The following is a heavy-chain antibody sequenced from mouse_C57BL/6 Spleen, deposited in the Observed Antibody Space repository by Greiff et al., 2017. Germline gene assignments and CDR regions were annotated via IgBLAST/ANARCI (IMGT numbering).Heavy chain of an antibody. CDR1: GYTFTDYY. Sequence: VQLQQSGPELVKPGASVKISCKASGYTFTDYYMNWVKQSPGKSLEWIGDINPNNGGTSSNQKFKGQATLTVDKSSRTASMELRSLTSEDSAVYYCAIYEYDDAWLDYWGQGTLVTVSA. D-gene: IGHD2-4*01. CDR3: AIYEYDDAWLDY. CDR2: INPNNGGT. J-gene: IGHJ3*01. V-gene: IGHV1-26*01.